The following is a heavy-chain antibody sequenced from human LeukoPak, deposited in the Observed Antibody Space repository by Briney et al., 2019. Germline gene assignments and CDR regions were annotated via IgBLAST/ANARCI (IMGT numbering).Heavy chain of an antibody. D-gene: IGHD5-18*01. CDR2: ISSSSSSI. CDR1: GFTFSSYS. J-gene: IGHJ4*02. CDR3: ARGVYSYGYGRDY. Sequence: GGSLRLSCAASGFTFSSYSMNWVRQAPGKGLEWVSSISSSSSSIYYADSVKGRFTISRDNAKTSLYLQMNSLRAEDTAVYYCARGVYSYGYGRDYWGQGTLVTVSS. V-gene: IGHV3-21*01.